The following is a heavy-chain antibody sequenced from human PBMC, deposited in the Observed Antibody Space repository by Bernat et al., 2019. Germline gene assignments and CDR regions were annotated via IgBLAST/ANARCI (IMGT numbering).Heavy chain of an antibody. D-gene: IGHD6-19*01. J-gene: IGHJ4*02. CDR3: AKGHIAVAFLTPVFDY. CDR1: GFTFSSYA. V-gene: IGHV3-23*01. CDR2: ISGSGGST. Sequence: EVQLLESGGGLVQPGGSLRLSCAASGFTFSSYAMSWVRQAPGKGLEWVSAISGSGGSTYDADSVKGRFTISRDNSKNTLYLQMNSLRAEDTAVYYCAKGHIAVAFLTPVFDYWGQGTLVTVSS.